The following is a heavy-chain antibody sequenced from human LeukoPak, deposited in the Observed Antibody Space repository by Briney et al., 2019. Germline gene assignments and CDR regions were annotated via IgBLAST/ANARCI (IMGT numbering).Heavy chain of an antibody. CDR3: AREVAVAGSFDY. V-gene: IGHV3-21*01. CDR2: ISGSTTDI. J-gene: IGHJ4*02. D-gene: IGHD6-19*01. Sequence: PGGSLRLSCAASGFTFTAYTINWVRQAPGKGLEWVSYISGSTTDIYYADSVKGRFTISRDNAKNSLYLQMNSLRAEDTAVYYCAREVAVAGSFDYWGQGTLVTVSS. CDR1: GFTFTAYT.